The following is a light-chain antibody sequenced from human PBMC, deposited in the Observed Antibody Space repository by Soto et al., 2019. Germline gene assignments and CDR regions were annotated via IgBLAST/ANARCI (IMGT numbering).Light chain of an antibody. Sequence: QSALTQPASVSGSPGQSIAISCTATSSDVGGYDYVSWYQQQPDKAPKLMIYEVTKRPSGVSKRFSGSKSGNTASLTISGLQSEDEADYYCSSHTSGSTRVFGTGTKVTVL. CDR1: SSDVGGYDY. CDR3: SSHTSGSTRV. CDR2: EVT. J-gene: IGLJ1*01. V-gene: IGLV2-14*01.